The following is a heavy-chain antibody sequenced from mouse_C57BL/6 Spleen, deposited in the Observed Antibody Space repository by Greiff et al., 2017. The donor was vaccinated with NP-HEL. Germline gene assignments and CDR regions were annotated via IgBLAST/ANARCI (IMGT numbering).Heavy chain of an antibody. CDR2: ISYSGST. V-gene: IGHV3-1*01. J-gene: IGHJ3*01. CDR3: ARGGYYAPFAY. CDR1: GYSITSGYD. D-gene: IGHD2-3*01. Sequence: VQLKESGPGMVKPSQSLSLTCTVTGYSITSGYDWHWIRHFPGNKLEWMGYISYSGSTNYNPSLKSRISITHDTSKNHFFLKLNSVTTEDTATYYCARGGYYAPFAYWGQGTLVTVSA.